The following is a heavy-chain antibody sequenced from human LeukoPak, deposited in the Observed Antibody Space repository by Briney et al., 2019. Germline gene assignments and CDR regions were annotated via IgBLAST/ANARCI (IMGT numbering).Heavy chain of an antibody. D-gene: IGHD3-10*01. J-gene: IGHJ4*02. CDR1: GFTFSTYW. Sequence: GGSLRLSCTASGFTFSTYWINWVRQSPGKGLVWVALINGDGSTTTHADSVKGRFTISRDNAKNTAYLQMNSLRDEDTAVYFCARDYAGSPDYWGQGTLVTVSS. CDR3: ARDYAGSPDY. CDR2: INGDGSTT. V-gene: IGHV3-74*03.